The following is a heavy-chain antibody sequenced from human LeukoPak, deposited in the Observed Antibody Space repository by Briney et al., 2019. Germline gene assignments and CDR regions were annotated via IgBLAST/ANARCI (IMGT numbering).Heavy chain of an antibody. CDR1: GGSLSGYY. CDR2: INHSGST. J-gene: IGHJ5*02. V-gene: IGHV4-34*01. CDR3: AREGPRRNWFDP. Sequence: SETLCLTCAVYGGSLSGYYWSWIRQPPGKGLEWIGEINHSGSTNYSPSLKSRVTISVDTSKKQFSLKLSSVTAADTAVYYCAREGPRRNWFDPWGQGTLVTVSS.